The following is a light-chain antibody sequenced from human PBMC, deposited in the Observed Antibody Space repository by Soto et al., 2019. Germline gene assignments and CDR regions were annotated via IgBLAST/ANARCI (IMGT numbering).Light chain of an antibody. J-gene: IGLJ3*02. CDR3: QTGASSGMRV. V-gene: IGLV4-69*01. CDR1: TGHSSYA. Sequence: QAVLTQSPSASASLGASLKLTCTLTTGHSSYAIAWHQQQPEKGPRYLMKLNSDGRHIKGDGIPDRFSGSSSGAERYLTISSLQSEDEADYYCQTGASSGMRVFGGGTKLTVL. CDR2: LNSDGRH.